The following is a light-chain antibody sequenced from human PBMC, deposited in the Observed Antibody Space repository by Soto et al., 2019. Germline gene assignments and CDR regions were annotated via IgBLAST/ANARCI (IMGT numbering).Light chain of an antibody. J-gene: IGKJ5*01. V-gene: IGKV3-20*01. CDR3: QQYGGSPIT. CDR2: GAS. CDR1: QYINTR. Sequence: EIVLTQSPATLSSFPGDRVALSCRASQYINTRLAWYQQRPGQSPRLLISGASMRASGVPVRFIGSGSGTDFTLTITRLEPEDFAVYYCQQYGGSPITFGLGTRLEIK.